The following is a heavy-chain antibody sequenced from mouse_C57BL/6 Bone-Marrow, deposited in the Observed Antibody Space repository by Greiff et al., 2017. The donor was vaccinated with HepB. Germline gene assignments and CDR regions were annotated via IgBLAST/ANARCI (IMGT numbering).Heavy chain of an antibody. CDR2: IYPGDGDT. CDR1: GYAFSSSW. D-gene: IGHD1-1*01. J-gene: IGHJ4*01. Sequence: VKLVESGPELVKPGASVKISCKASGYAFSSSWMNWVKQRPGKGLEWIGRIYPGDGDTNYNGKFKGKATLTVDKSSSTAYMELRSLTSEDSAVYYCARLYYGRDAMDYWGQGTSVTVSS. V-gene: IGHV1-82*01. CDR3: ARLYYGRDAMDY.